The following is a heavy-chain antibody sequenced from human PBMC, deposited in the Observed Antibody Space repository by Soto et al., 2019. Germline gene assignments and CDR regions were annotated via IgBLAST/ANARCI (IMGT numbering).Heavy chain of an antibody. Sequence: ASVKVSCKGSGYTFTSYGISWVRQAPGQGLEWMGWISAYNGNTNYAQKLQGRVTMTTDTSTSTAYMELRSLRSDDTAVYYCARXGIAAAGFAYYYYGMDVWGQGTTVTVS. J-gene: IGHJ6*02. CDR2: ISAYNGNT. CDR1: GYTFTSYG. CDR3: ARXGIAAAGFAYYYYGMDV. V-gene: IGHV1-18*04. D-gene: IGHD6-13*01.